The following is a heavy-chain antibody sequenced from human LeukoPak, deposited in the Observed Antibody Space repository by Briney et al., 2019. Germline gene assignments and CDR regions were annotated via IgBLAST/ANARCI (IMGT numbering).Heavy chain of an antibody. CDR3: AKGCTSRRCYIES. CDR1: GSPFIASG. Sequence: PGGSLGFSGPALGSPFIASGWNGSAQAPGKGLKWVSVMYSGGSTYYADSVKGRFSISRDDSKNTLYLQMNSLRAQDTAVYYCAKGCTSRRCYIESWGQGILVTVSS. CDR2: MYSGGST. D-gene: IGHD2-8*02. V-gene: IGHV3-53*01. J-gene: IGHJ4*02.